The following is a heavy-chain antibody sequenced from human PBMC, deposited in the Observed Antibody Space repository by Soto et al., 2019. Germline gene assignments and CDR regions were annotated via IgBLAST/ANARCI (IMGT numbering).Heavy chain of an antibody. D-gene: IGHD3-22*01. V-gene: IGHV4-61*08. CDR3: ARATGSGYYTP. CDR1: GGYVRNDDDF. CDR2: VYHSGST. J-gene: IGHJ5*02. Sequence: PSETLSLTYSVSGGYVRNDDDFWGWIRQSPGKGLEWIGYVYHSGSTNYNPALKSRATVSVDKSKNQFSLALTSMTAADTAFYYCARATGSGYYTPWGQGTLVPVFS.